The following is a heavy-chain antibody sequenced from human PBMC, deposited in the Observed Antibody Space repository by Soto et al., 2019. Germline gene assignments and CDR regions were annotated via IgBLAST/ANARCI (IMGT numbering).Heavy chain of an antibody. Sequence: QVQLVQSGAEVKKPGSSVKVSCKASGGTFSSYAISWVRQAPGQGLEWMGGIIPIFGTANYAQNFQDRVTITADESTSTAYMELSSLTSEDTAVYYCTREAVGGTFEWGQGTLVTVSS. D-gene: IGHD6-19*01. CDR1: GGTFSSYA. J-gene: IGHJ4*02. V-gene: IGHV1-69*01. CDR3: TREAVGGTFE. CDR2: IIPIFGTA.